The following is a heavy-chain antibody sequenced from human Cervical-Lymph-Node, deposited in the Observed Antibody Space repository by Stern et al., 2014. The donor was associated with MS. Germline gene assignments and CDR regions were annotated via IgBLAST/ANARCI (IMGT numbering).Heavy chain of an antibody. J-gene: IGHJ3*02. D-gene: IGHD1-1*01. V-gene: IGHV3-9*01. CDR3: AKDLNWNDFDGFDI. CDR1: GFTFDDYA. CDR2: ISWNSGSV. Sequence: EVQLVESGGGLVQPGRSLRLSCAASGFTFDDYAMHWVRQAPGKGLERVSGISWNSGSVGYADSVKGRFTISRDNAKNSLHLQMNSLRAEDTALYYCAKDLNWNDFDGFDIWGQGTMVTVSS.